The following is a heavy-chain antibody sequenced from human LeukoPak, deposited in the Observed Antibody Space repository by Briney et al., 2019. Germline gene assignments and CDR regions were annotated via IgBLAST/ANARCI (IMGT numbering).Heavy chain of an antibody. CDR2: IKQDGNEK. V-gene: IGHV3-7*01. CDR1: EFSFSSYW. CDR3: ARAITMIYYYYYYMDV. J-gene: IGHJ6*03. Sequence: GGSLRLSCEGSEFSFSSYWMSWVRQAPGKGLEWVANIKQDGNEKYYVDSVKGRFTISRDNAKNSLYLQMNSLRAEDTAVYYCARAITMIYYYYYYMDVWGKGTTVTVSS. D-gene: IGHD3-22*01.